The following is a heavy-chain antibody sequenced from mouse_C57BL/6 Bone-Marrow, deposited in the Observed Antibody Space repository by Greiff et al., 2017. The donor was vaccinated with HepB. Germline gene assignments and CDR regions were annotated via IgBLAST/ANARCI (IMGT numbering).Heavy chain of an antibody. CDR2: ISGGGGNT. J-gene: IGHJ4*01. CDR1: GFTFSSYT. V-gene: IGHV5-9*01. D-gene: IGHD6-1*01. CDR3: ARSLGVDY. Sequence: EVNVVESGGGLVKPGGSLKLSCAASGFTFSSYTMSWVRQTPEKRLEWVATISGGGGNTYYPDSVKGRCTISRDNAKNTLYLQMSSLRSEDTALYYCARSLGVDYWGQGTSVTVSS.